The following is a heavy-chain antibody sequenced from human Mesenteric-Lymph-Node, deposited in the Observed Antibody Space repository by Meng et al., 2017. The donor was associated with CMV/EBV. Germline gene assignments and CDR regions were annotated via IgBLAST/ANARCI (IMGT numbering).Heavy chain of an antibody. CDR3: ARGSSYDILTGYFDY. CDR1: GGSFSGYY. J-gene: IGHJ4*02. Sequence: QGQLHQGGEGLLKPSETLSVTCAVYGGSFSGYYWNWIRQLPEKGLEWIGEINHSGSTTYNPSFTSRIIISVDTSTNQISLNMSSVTAADTAVYYCARGSSYDILTGYFDYWGQGALDRLL. D-gene: IGHD3-9*01. V-gene: IGHV4-34*01. CDR2: INHSGST.